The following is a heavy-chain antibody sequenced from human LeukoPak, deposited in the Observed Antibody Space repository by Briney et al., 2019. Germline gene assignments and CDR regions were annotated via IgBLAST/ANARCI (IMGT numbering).Heavy chain of an antibody. CDR3: ARRTTYYYDSSGYRPIDAFDI. D-gene: IGHD3-22*01. J-gene: IGHJ3*02. CDR2: IKQDGSEK. CDR1: GFTFSSYW. V-gene: IGHV3-7*01. Sequence: PGGSLRLSCAASGFTFSSYWMSWDRQAPGKGLEWVVSIKQDGSEKYYVDSVKGRFTISRDNAKNSLYLQMNSLRAEDTAVYYCARRTTYYYDSSGYRPIDAFDIWGQGTMVTVSS.